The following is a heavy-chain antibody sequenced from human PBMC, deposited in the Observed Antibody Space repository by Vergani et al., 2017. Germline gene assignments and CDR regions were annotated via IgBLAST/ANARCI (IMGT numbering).Heavy chain of an antibody. V-gene: IGHV1-18*01. J-gene: IGHJ6*02. D-gene: IGHD4-23*01. CDR2: ISAYNGNT. CDR1: GYTFTSYG. Sequence: QVQLVQSGAEVKQPGASVKVSCKASGYTFTSYGISWVRQAPGQGLEWMGWISAYNGNTNYAQKLQGRVTITTGTSTSTAYMELRSLRSDDTAVYYCAREGTTVGGWHYDYGMDVWGQGTTVTVTS. CDR3: AREGTTVGGWHYDYGMDV.